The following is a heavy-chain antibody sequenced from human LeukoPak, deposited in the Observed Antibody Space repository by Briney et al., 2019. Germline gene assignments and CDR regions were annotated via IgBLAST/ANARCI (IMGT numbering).Heavy chain of an antibody. CDR2: INSDGSWA. V-gene: IGHV3-74*01. J-gene: IGHJ4*02. CDR3: VSFYETY. Sequence: GSLRLSCAASGNYWMHWVRQAPGKGLVWVSHINSDGSWASYADSVKGRFTISKDNAKNTVYLQMNSLRAEDTAVYYCVSFYETYWGRGTLVTVSS. D-gene: IGHD2/OR15-2a*01. CDR1: GNYW.